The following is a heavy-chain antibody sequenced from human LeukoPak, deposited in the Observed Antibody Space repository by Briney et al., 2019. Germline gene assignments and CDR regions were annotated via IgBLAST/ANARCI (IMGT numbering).Heavy chain of an antibody. CDR2: IFTSGST. Sequence: PSETLSLTCTVSGGPISSYYWSWIRQPAGKGLEWIGRIFTSGSTNYNPSLKSRVTMSVDTSKNQFSLKLSSVTAADTAVYYCARDWGITIFGVSYERFDPWGQGTLVTVSS. CDR3: ARDWGITIFGVSYERFDP. CDR1: GGPISSYY. J-gene: IGHJ5*02. V-gene: IGHV4-4*07. D-gene: IGHD3-3*01.